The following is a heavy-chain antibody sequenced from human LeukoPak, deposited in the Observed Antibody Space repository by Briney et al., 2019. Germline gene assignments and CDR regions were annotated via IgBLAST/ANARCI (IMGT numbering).Heavy chain of an antibody. J-gene: IGHJ5*02. CDR3: ARAPGIQVVPAAIEGNWFDP. V-gene: IGHV4-61*02. Sequence: EASETLSLTCTVSGGSISSGSYYWSWIRQPAGKGLEWIGRIYTSGSTNYNPSLKSRVTISVDTSKNQFSLKLSSVTAADTAVYYCARAPGIQVVPAAIEGNWFDPWGQGTLVTVSS. D-gene: IGHD2-2*01. CDR1: GGSISSGSYY. CDR2: IYTSGST.